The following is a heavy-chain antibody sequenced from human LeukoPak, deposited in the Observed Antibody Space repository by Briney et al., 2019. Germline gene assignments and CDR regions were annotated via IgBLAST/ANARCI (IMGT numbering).Heavy chain of an antibody. D-gene: IGHD1-14*01. V-gene: IGHV3-7*01. Sequence: GGSLRLSCAASGFTFSNVWMAWVRQAPGKGLEWVANINQDGSTKQYVDSVRGRFTISRDNAKNSLYLQMNSLTAEDTGLYHCARDMKGNLDYWGQGTLVTVSS. CDR3: ARDMKGNLDY. CDR2: INQDGSTK. CDR1: GFTFSNVW. J-gene: IGHJ4*02.